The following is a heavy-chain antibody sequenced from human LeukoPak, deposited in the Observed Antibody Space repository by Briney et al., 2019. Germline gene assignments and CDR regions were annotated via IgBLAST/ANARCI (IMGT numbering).Heavy chain of an antibody. V-gene: IGHV3-21*01. J-gene: IGHJ4*02. CDR2: ITSSSSYI. D-gene: IGHD4-23*01. Sequence: PGWSLRLSCAASGFTFSSYTMNWVRPGPGKGLEWVSSITSSSSYIYYADSVRGRFSISRDNAKNSLYLQMNSLRAEDTAVYYCARGGYGGNSAPPFDYWGQGTLVTVSS. CDR1: GFTFSSYT. CDR3: ARGGYGGNSAPPFDY.